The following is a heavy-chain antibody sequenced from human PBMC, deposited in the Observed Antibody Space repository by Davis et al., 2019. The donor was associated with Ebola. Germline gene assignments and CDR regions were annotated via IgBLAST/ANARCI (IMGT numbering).Heavy chain of an antibody. CDR2: IQSDGSNK. Sequence: GESLKISCAASGFTFSIYSMHWVRQAPGKGLEWVAFIQSDGSNKYYADSVKGRFTISRDNSKNTVYLQLNILRPEDTAVYNCAKDDGPRRLADPWGQGTLVTVSS. CDR3: AKDDGPRRLADP. D-gene: IGHD5-24*01. V-gene: IGHV3-30*02. CDR1: GFTFSIYS. J-gene: IGHJ5*02.